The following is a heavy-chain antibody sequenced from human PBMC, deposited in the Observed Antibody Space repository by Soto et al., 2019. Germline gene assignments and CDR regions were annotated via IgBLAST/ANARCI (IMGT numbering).Heavy chain of an antibody. Sequence: GESLKISCKGSGYSFTSYWIGWVRQMPGKGLEWMGIIYPGDSDTRYSPSFQGQVTISADKSISTAYLQWSSLKASDTAMYYCARRGVAARPDYYGMDVWGQGTTVTAP. CDR2: IYPGDSDT. CDR1: GYSFTSYW. D-gene: IGHD6-6*01. CDR3: ARRGVAARPDYYGMDV. J-gene: IGHJ6*02. V-gene: IGHV5-51*01.